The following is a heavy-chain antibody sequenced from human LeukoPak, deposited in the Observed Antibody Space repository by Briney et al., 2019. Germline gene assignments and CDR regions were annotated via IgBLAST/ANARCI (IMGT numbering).Heavy chain of an antibody. CDR1: GYTFTSYG. Sequence: ASVKVSCKASGYTFTSYGISWVRQAPGQGREWMGWISAYNGNTNYAQKLQGRVTVTTDTSTSTAYMELRSLRSDDTAVYYCAGGYSSSWYSSRDYYYGMDVWGQGTTVTVSS. J-gene: IGHJ6*02. V-gene: IGHV1-18*01. D-gene: IGHD6-13*01. CDR3: AGGYSSSWYSSRDYYYGMDV. CDR2: ISAYNGNT.